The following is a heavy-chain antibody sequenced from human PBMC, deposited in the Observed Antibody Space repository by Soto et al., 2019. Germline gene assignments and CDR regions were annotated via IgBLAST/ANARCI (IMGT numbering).Heavy chain of an antibody. Sequence: EVQLVETGGGLIQPGGSLGLSCLASGFSVTTNYIIWVRQPPGKGLEWVSTTFTGGSTHYADSVKGRFSISRDNSKNTVYLQMNSLRVEDTAVYYCAKKPPSSIQGWAFGMDVWGQGTTVSVSS. V-gene: IGHV3-53*02. J-gene: IGHJ6*02. CDR3: AKKPPSSIQGWAFGMDV. D-gene: IGHD1-26*01. CDR2: TFTGGST. CDR1: GFSVTTNY.